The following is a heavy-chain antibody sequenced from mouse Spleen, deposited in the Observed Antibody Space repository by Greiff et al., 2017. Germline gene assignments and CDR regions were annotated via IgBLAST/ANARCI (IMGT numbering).Heavy chain of an antibody. Sequence: VQLQQSGPELVKPGASVKISCKASGYSFTGYYMNWVKQSPEKSLEWIGEINPSTGGTTYNQKFKAKATLTVDKSSSTAYMQLKSLTSEDSAVYYCARCATATNWYFDVWGAGTTVTVSS. CDR1: GYSFTGYY. J-gene: IGHJ1*01. V-gene: IGHV1-42*01. CDR2: INPSTGGT. CDR3: ARCATATNWYFDV. D-gene: IGHD1-2*01.